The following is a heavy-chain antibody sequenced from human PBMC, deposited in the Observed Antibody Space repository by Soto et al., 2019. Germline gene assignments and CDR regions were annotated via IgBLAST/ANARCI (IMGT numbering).Heavy chain of an antibody. CDR2: IDYIGNT. CDR1: DGSIGSDY. Sequence: QVQLQESGPGLVKPSETLSLTCTVSDGSIGSDYWSWIRQPPGKGLEWLGNIDYIGNTNYNPSLKRRVTMSIDTSTTRCSLKLASVTTADTAVYYCARMFDHYVNGNWFDPWGKGTLVTVSS. V-gene: IGHV4-59*01. CDR3: ARMFDHYVNGNWFDP. D-gene: IGHD3-10*02. J-gene: IGHJ5*02.